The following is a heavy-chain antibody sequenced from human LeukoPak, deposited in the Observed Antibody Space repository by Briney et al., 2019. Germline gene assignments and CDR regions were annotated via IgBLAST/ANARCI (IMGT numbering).Heavy chain of an antibody. V-gene: IGHV1-18*01. D-gene: IGHD6-13*01. Sequence: ASVKVSCKASGYTFTSYGISWVRQAPGQGLEWMGWISAYNGNTNYAQKLQGRVTMTTDTSTSTAYMELRSLRSEDTAVYYCARVKVQQLGTYYYGLDVWGQGTTVTVSS. CDR1: GYTFTSYG. CDR2: ISAYNGNT. CDR3: ARVKVQQLGTYYYGLDV. J-gene: IGHJ6*02.